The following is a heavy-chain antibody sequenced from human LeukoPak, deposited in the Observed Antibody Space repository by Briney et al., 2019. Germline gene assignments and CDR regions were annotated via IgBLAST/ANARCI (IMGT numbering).Heavy chain of an antibody. CDR1: GFTFSSYA. V-gene: IGHV3-64*01. CDR2: ISSNGGST. J-gene: IGHJ2*01. Sequence: GGSLRLSCAASGFTFSSYAMHWVRQAPGKGLEYVSAISSNGGSTYYANSVEGRFTISRDNSKNTLYLQMNSLRAEDTAVYYCARDQQWLVQRNWYFDLWGRGTLVTVSS. CDR3: ARDQQWLVQRNWYFDL. D-gene: IGHD6-19*01.